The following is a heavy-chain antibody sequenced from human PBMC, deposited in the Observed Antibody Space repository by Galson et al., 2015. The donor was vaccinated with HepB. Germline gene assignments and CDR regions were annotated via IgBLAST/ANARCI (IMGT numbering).Heavy chain of an antibody. D-gene: IGHD2-8*01. CDR2: ITGSSSRI. V-gene: IGHV3-48*01. CDR3: TRDPHALDF. CDR1: GFIFSSYS. J-gene: IGHJ4*02. Sequence: SLRLSCAASGFIFSSYSMNWVRQTPGKGLEWVAYITGSSSRILYADSVGGRFTISRDNAENSLYLQMSGLRGDDTAVYYCTRDPHALDFWGQGTLVTVSS.